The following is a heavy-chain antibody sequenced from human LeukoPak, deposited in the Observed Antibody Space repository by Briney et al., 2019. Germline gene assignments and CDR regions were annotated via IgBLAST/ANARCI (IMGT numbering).Heavy chain of an antibody. D-gene: IGHD2/OR15-2a*01. CDR3: ARYIEFLSWFDP. Sequence: ASVKVCCKASGYTFTGYYMHWVRQAPGQGLEWMGWINPNSGGTNYAQKFQGRVTMTRDTSISTAYMELSRLRSDDTAVYYCARYIEFLSWFDPWGQGTLVTVSS. J-gene: IGHJ5*02. CDR1: GYTFTGYY. CDR2: INPNSGGT. V-gene: IGHV1-2*02.